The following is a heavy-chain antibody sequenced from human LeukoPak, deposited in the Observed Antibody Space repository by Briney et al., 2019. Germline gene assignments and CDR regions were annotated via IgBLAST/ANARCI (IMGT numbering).Heavy chain of an antibody. Sequence: SVKVSCKASGGTFSSYAISWVRQAPGQGLEWMGGIIPIFGTANYAQKFQGRVTITTDESTSTAYMELSSLRSEDTAVYYCASGMERGYSGYAWVDYWGQGTLVTVSS. V-gene: IGHV1-69*05. J-gene: IGHJ4*02. CDR2: IIPIFGTA. CDR1: GGTFSSYA. CDR3: ASGMERGYSGYAWVDY. D-gene: IGHD5-12*01.